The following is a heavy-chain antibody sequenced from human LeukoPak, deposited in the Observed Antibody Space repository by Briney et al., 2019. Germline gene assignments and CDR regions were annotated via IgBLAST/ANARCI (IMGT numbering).Heavy chain of an antibody. V-gene: IGHV3-74*01. Sequence: TGGSLRLSCVTSGFTFSSYWFHWVRQTPGKGPVWVSRINYDGSTITYADSAKGRFTVSRDNAKNTLYLQMNDLRAEDTALYYCARDKGGPGPSIDFWGQGTLVTVSS. CDR1: GFTFSSYW. J-gene: IGHJ4*02. CDR2: INYDGSTI. D-gene: IGHD1-14*01. CDR3: ARDKGGPGPSIDF.